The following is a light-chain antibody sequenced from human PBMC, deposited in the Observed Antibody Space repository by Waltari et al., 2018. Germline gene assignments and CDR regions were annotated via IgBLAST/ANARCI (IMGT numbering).Light chain of an antibody. Sequence: QSVLTQPPSTSGTPGQRVTISCSCSRSNIGTNAVNWYQQFPGTAPKPLIYRNEDRPSGVSDRFSGSKAGTSASLAITGRQSEDESDYYCAAWDDSLNGVVFGGGTKLTVL. CDR3: AAWDDSLNGVV. V-gene: IGLV1-44*01. CDR2: RNE. J-gene: IGLJ2*01. CDR1: RSNIGTNA.